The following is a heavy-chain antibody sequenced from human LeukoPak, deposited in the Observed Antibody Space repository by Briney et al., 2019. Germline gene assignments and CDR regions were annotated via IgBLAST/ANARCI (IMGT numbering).Heavy chain of an antibody. V-gene: IGHV3-21*01. J-gene: IGHJ3*02. CDR1: GFTFSSYN. CDR2: ITSSSSYI. Sequence: GGSLRLSCAASGFTFSSYNMNWVRQAPGKGLEWVSSITSSSSYIYYADSVKGRFTISRDNAKNSLYLQMNSLRAEDTAVYYCARVRKDYGGNSGSAFDIWGQGTMVTVSS. CDR3: ARVRKDYGGNSGSAFDI. D-gene: IGHD4-23*01.